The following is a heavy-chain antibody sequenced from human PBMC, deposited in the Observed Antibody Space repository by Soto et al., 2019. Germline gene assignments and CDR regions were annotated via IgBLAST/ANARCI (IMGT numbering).Heavy chain of an antibody. V-gene: IGHV3-66*01. CDR2: IYSGGST. J-gene: IGHJ6*03. Sequence: GGSLRLSCAASGFTVSSNYMSWVRQAPGKGLEWVSVIYSGGSTYYADSVKGRFTISRDNSKNTLYLQMNSLRAEDTAVYYCARDSGREVPAAPYYYYMDVWGKGTTVTVSS. CDR3: ARDSGREVPAAPYYYYMDV. CDR1: GFTVSSNY. D-gene: IGHD2-2*01.